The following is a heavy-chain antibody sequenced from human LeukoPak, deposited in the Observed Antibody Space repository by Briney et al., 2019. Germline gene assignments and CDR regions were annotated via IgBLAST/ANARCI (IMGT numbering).Heavy chain of an antibody. J-gene: IGHJ3*02. Sequence: ASVKVSCKVFGDSLSLFPIHWVRQAPGIGLEWMGGFVPEDAKIVYAQKFQGRVTMTRDTSTSTVYMELRSLRSDDTAVYYCARDRNGDQRANAFDIWGQGTMVTVSS. CDR1: GDSLSLFP. CDR3: ARDRNGDQRANAFDI. CDR2: FVPEDAKI. V-gene: IGHV1-24*01. D-gene: IGHD2-21*02.